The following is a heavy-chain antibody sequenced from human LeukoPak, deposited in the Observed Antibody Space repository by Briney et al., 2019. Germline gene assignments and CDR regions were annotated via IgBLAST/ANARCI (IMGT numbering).Heavy chain of an antibody. Sequence: GGSLRLSCAASGFTFSSYSMNWVRQAPGKGLEWVSSISSSSSYIYYADSVKGRFTISRDNAKNSLYLQMNSLRAEDTAVYYCARFSDTAMPSDYWGQGTLVTVSS. V-gene: IGHV3-21*01. CDR2: ISSSSSYI. J-gene: IGHJ4*02. CDR1: GFTFSSYS. CDR3: ARFSDTAMPSDY. D-gene: IGHD5-18*01.